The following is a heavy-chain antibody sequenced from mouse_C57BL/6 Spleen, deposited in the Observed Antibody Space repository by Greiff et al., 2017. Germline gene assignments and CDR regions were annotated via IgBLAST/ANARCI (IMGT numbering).Heavy chain of an antibody. J-gene: IGHJ3*01. V-gene: IGHV1-69*01. CDR1: GYTFTSYW. CDR2: IDPSDSYT. CDR3: ARGRLFAY. Sequence: QVQLQQPGAELVMPGASVKLSCKASGYTFTSYWMHWVKQRPGQGLEWIGEIDPSDSYTNYNQKFKGKSTLTVDKSSSAAYMQRSSPTSEDSAVYYCARGRLFAYWGQGTLVTVSA.